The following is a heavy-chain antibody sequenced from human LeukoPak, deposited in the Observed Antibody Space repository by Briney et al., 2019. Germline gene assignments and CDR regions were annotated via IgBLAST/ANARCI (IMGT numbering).Heavy chain of an antibody. V-gene: IGHV4-34*01. Sequence: SETLSLTCAVYGGSFSGYYWSWIRQPPGKGLEWIGEINHSGSTNYNPSLKSRVTISVDTSKNQFSLKLSSVTAADTAVYYCARSTLQYRYSGSYYRSRWFDPWGQGTLVTVSS. D-gene: IGHD1-26*01. J-gene: IGHJ5*02. CDR1: GGSFSGYY. CDR3: ARSTLQYRYSGSYYRSRWFDP. CDR2: INHSGST.